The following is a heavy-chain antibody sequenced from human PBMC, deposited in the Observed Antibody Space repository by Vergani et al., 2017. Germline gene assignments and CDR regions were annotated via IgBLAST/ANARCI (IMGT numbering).Heavy chain of an antibody. Sequence: EVQLLESGGGLVQPGGSLRLSCAASGFTFSSYAMSWVRQAPGKGLEWVSAISGSGGSTYYADSVKGRFTISRDNAKNSLYLQMNSLRAEDTALYYCAKVSSWGEGYFDYWGQGTLVTVSS. V-gene: IGHV3-23*01. D-gene: IGHD6-6*01. CDR2: ISGSGGST. J-gene: IGHJ4*02. CDR3: AKVSSWGEGYFDY. CDR1: GFTFSSYA.